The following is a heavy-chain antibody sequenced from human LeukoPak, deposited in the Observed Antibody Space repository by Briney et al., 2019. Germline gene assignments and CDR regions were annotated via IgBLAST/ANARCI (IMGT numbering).Heavy chain of an antibody. V-gene: IGHV1-2*02. D-gene: IGHD4-23*01. J-gene: IGHJ5*02. CDR2: INPNSGGT. CDR3: ARGGYGGNSVWWFDP. Sequence: ASVTVSCKASGYTFTGYYMHWVRQAPGQGLEWMGWINPNSGGTNYAQKFQGRVTMTRDTSISTAYMELSRLRSDDTAVYYCARGGYGGNSVWWFDPWGQGTLVTVSS. CDR1: GYTFTGYY.